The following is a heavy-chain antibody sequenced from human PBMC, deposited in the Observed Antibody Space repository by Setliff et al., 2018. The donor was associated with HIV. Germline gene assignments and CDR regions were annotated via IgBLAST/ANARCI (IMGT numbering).Heavy chain of an antibody. CDR1: GYTLSNNY. J-gene: IGHJ4*02. D-gene: IGHD1-26*01. CDR3: ARGTPSVSSYGYLDL. V-gene: IGHV1-46*01. Sequence: ASVKVSCKASGYTLSNNYIHWVRQVPGQGLEWMGIINPSVGSTNSAQQFQGRVTMTRDTSTSTVYMELSSLRSEDTAVYYCARGTPSVSSYGYLDLWGQGTLVTVSS. CDR2: INPSVGST.